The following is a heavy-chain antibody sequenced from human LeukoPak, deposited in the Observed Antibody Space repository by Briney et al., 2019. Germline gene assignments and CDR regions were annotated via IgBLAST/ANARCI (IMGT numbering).Heavy chain of an antibody. V-gene: IGHV3-23*01. J-gene: IGHJ4*02. D-gene: IGHD3-9*01. CDR2: ISASGIST. CDR1: GFTSDSYA. Sequence: PGGSLRLSCAASGFTSDSYAMSWVRQAPGKGLEWVSSISASGISTYYPDSVKGRFTISRDNSKNTLYLQMNSLRAEDTAVYYCAKGDNDILTGYYNSFDYWGQGTLVTVSS. CDR3: AKGDNDILTGYYNSFDY.